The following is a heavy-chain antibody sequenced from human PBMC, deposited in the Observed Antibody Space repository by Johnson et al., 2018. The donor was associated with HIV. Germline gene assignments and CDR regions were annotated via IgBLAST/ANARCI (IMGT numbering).Heavy chain of an antibody. V-gene: IGHV3-13*01. CDR2: IGTAGDT. J-gene: IGHJ3*02. Sequence: EVQLVESGGGVVQPGGSLRLSCAASGFTFSSYDMHWVRQATGKGLEWVSAIGTAGDTYYPGSVKGRFTISRENAKNSLYLQMNSLRAGDTAVYYCARVTNSDAFDIWGQGTMVTVSS. D-gene: IGHD2-8*01. CDR3: ARVTNSDAFDI. CDR1: GFTFSSYD.